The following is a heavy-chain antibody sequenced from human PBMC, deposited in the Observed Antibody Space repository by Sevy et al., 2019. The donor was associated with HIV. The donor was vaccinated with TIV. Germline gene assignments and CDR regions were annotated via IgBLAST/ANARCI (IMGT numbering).Heavy chain of an antibody. CDR1: GFTFSSYW. CDR3: ARGWTTVTPPYYYGMDV. CDR2: IKKDGSEK. Sequence: GGSLRLSCAASGFTFSSYWMSWVRQAPGKGLEWVANIKKDGSEKYYVDSVKGRFTISRDNAKNSLYLQMNSLRAEDTAVYYCARGWTTVTPPYYYGMDVWGQGTTVTVSS. V-gene: IGHV3-7*01. D-gene: IGHD4-4*01. J-gene: IGHJ6*02.